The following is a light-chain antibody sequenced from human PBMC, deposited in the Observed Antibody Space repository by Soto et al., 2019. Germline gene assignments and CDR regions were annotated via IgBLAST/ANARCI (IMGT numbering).Light chain of an antibody. J-gene: IGLJ1*01. Sequence: VLTQSSSASASLGSSVKLTCTLSSGHSSYIIAWHQQQPGKAPRYLMKLEGSGSYNKGSGVPDRFSGSSSGADRYLTISNLQSEDEADYYCETWDSNTHVFGTGTKVTVL. CDR1: SGHSSYI. CDR3: ETWDSNTHV. CDR2: LEGSGSY. V-gene: IGLV4-60*03.